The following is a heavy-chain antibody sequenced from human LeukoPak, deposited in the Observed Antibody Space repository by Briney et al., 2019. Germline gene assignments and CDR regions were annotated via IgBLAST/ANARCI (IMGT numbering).Heavy chain of an antibody. J-gene: IGHJ4*02. CDR2: INPNSGGT. D-gene: IGHD3-22*01. CDR3: ARGGTYYYDSSGYPSGFDY. CDR1: GYTFTGYY. Sequence: ASVKVSCKASGYTFTGYYMHWVRQAPGQGLEWMGRINPNSGGTTYAQKLQGRVTMTRDTSISTAYMELSRLRSDDTAVYYCARGGTYYYDSSGYPSGFDYWGQGTLVTVSS. V-gene: IGHV1-2*06.